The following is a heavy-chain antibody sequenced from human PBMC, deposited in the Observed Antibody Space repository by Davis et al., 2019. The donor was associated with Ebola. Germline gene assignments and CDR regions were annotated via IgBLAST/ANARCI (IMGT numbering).Heavy chain of an antibody. Sequence: MPSETLSLTCTVSGDSISSYYWGWIRQPPGKGLEWIGSIYYRGTTYYNPSLKSRVTISVDTSKNQFSLKLSSVTAADTAVYYCARQGAYYYGSGSYYISPKFDPWGQGTLVTVSS. V-gene: IGHV4-39*07. D-gene: IGHD3-10*01. J-gene: IGHJ5*02. CDR2: IYYRGTT. CDR3: ARQGAYYYGSGSYYISPKFDP. CDR1: GDSISSYY.